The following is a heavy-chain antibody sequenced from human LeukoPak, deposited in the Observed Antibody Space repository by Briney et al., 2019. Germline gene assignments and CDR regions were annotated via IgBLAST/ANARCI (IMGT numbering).Heavy chain of an antibody. CDR1: GGTISSSNYY. J-gene: IGHJ4*02. D-gene: IGHD1-26*01. CDR3: ASRSTSRGSPFDY. CDR2: VYYSGSA. V-gene: IGHV4-39*01. Sequence: SETLSLTCTVSGGTISSSNYYWDWIRQPPGKGLEWIGSVYYSGSAYYNPSLKSRLTISVVTSMNQFSRKLTSVTAADTAVYYCASRSTSRGSPFDYWGQGTLVTVSS.